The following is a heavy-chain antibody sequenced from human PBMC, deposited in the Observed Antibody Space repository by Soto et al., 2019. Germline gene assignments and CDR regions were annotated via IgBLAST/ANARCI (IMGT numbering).Heavy chain of an antibody. Sequence: PGGSLRLSCAASGFTFSSYGMHWVRQAPGKGLEWVAVIWYDGSNKYYADSVKGRFTISRDNSKNTLYLQMNSLRAEDTAVYYCARDGGLPYYYGMDVWGQGTTVTVS. CDR3: ARDGGLPYYYGMDV. V-gene: IGHV3-33*01. J-gene: IGHJ6*02. D-gene: IGHD4-17*01. CDR2: IWYDGSNK. CDR1: GFTFSSYG.